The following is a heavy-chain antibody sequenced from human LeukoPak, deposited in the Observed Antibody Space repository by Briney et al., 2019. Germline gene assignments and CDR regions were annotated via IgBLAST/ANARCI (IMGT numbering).Heavy chain of an antibody. V-gene: IGHV4-59*12. CDR3: ARVQSRLSWFDP. J-gene: IGHJ5*02. Sequence: PSETLSLTCTVSGDSISDYYWSWIRQPPGKGLEWIGYIYYSGNTNYNPSLKSRVTISVDTSKNQFSLKLSFVTAADTAVYYCARVQSRLSWFDPWGQRTLVTVSS. CDR1: GDSISDYY. CDR2: IYYSGNT.